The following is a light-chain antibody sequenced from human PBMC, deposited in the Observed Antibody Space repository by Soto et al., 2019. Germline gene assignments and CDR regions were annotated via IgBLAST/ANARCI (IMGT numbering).Light chain of an antibody. CDR3: VLYMGSGIVI. J-gene: IGLJ2*01. CDR2: NTD. Sequence: QAVVTQEPSCSVSPGGTVTLSCALRSGSVSTTYYPSWYQQTPGQAPRTLIYNTDTRSSGVPDRFSGSILENKAALTITGAQADDESDYYCVLYMGSGIVIFGGGTKLTVL. CDR1: SGSVSTTYY. V-gene: IGLV8-61*01.